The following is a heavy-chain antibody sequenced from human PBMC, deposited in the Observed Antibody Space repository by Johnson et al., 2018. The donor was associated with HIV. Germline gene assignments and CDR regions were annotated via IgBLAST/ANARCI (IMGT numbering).Heavy chain of an antibody. CDR1: GFTFDDYA. V-gene: IGHV3-9*01. CDR2: ISWNSGSI. CDR3: AKDSDYDTHWIAFDI. J-gene: IGHJ3*02. Sequence: VQLVESGGGLVQPGRSLRLSCAASGFTFDDYAMHWVRQVPGKGLEWVSGISWNSGSIGYADSVKGRFTISRDNAKNSMYLKMNSLRAEDTALYYCAKDSDYDTHWIAFDIWGQGTMVTVSS. D-gene: IGHD3-22*01.